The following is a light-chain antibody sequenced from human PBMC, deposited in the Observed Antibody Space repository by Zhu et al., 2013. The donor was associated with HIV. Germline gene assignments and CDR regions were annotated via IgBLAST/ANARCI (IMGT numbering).Light chain of an antibody. CDR1: QSVSVN. CDR3: QQYDSSPLT. Sequence: EIVLTQSPGTLSLSPGERATLSCRASQSVSVNLAWFQMKPGQAPKVLIYGASSRASGIPDRFSGSGSGTDFTLTISRLEPEDFAVYYCQQYDSSPLTFGGGTKVEI. CDR2: GAS. J-gene: IGKJ4*01. V-gene: IGKV3-20*01.